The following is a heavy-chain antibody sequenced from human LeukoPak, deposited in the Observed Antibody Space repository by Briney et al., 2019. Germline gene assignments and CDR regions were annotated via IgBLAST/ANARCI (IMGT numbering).Heavy chain of an antibody. CDR3: ARGYSSGCFNWFDP. CDR1: GGSISSSSYY. D-gene: IGHD6-25*01. Sequence: PSETLSLTCTVSGGSISSSSYYWGWIRQPPGKGLEWIGSIYYSGSTYYNPSLKSRVTISVDTSKKQCSLKLSSVTAADTAVYYCARGYSSGCFNWFDPWGQGTLVTVSS. V-gene: IGHV4-39*07. CDR2: IYYSGST. J-gene: IGHJ5*02.